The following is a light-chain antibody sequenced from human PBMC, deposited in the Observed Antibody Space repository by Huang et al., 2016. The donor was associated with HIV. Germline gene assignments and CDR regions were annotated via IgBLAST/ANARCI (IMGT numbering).Light chain of an antibody. CDR1: QSVSTS. J-gene: IGKJ1*01. CDR2: DAS. V-gene: IGKV3-11*01. Sequence: EIVLTQSPATLSLSPGERATLSCRASQSVSTSLAWYQQKPGQAPRILIYDASNRAPGIPARFSGRGSETDFTLTISSLEPEDFAVYYCHQRANWPLGTFGQGTKVEIK. CDR3: HQRANWPLGT.